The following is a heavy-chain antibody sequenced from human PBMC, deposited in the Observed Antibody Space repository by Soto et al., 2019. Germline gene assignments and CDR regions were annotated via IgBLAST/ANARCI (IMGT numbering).Heavy chain of an antibody. V-gene: IGHV1-18*04. J-gene: IGHJ4*02. CDR3: ARYCSGGSCYSGVVDY. CDR1: GYTFTSYG. D-gene: IGHD2-15*01. Sequence: ASVKVSCKASGYTFTSYGISWVRQAPGQGLEWMGWISAYNGNTNYAQKLQGRVTMTTDTSTSTAYMELRSLRSDDTAVYYCARYCSGGSCYSGVVDYWGQVTLVTVSS. CDR2: ISAYNGNT.